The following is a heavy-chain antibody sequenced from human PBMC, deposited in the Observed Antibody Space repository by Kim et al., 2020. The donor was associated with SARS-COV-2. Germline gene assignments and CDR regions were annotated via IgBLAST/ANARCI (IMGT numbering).Heavy chain of an antibody. Sequence: YNPSLKGRVTISVDTSKNQFSLKLSSVTAADTAVYYCARELGSVGAFDIWGQGTMVTVSS. D-gene: IGHD1-26*01. V-gene: IGHV4-31*02. J-gene: IGHJ3*02. CDR3: ARELGSVGAFDI.